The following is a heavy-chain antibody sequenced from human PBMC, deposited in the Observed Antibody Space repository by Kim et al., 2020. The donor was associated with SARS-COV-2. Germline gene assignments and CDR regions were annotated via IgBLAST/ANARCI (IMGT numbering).Heavy chain of an antibody. Sequence: ASVKVSCKASGYTFTNYAINWVRQAPGQGLEWMGWISTNTGNPTYAQGFTGRFVFSLDTSVSTAYLQINSLKAEDTAVYYCARERVVGAATNNDYWGQGTLVTVSS. CDR1: GYTFTNYA. CDR3: ARERVVGAATNNDY. V-gene: IGHV7-4-1*02. CDR2: ISTNTGNP. D-gene: IGHD2-15*01. J-gene: IGHJ4*02.